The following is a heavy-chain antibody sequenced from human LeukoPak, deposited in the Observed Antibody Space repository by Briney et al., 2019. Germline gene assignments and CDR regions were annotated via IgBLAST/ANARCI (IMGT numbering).Heavy chain of an antibody. Sequence: SETLSLTCTVSGGSISSSSYYWGWIRQPPGRGLEWTGSIYYSGSTYYNPSPKSRVTISVDTSKNQFSLKLSSVTAADTAVYYCAAGDSDAFDIWGQGTMVTVSS. CDR2: IYYSGST. CDR3: AAGDSDAFDI. D-gene: IGHD7-27*01. J-gene: IGHJ3*02. V-gene: IGHV4-39*07. CDR1: GGSISSSSYY.